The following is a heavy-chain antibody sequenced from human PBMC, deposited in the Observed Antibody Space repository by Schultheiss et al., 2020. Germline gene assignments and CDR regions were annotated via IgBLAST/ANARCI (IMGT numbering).Heavy chain of an antibody. CDR2: IYPGDSDT. CDR1: GYSFTSYW. D-gene: IGHD3-10*01. Sequence: GESLKISCKGSGYSFTSYWIGWVRQMPGKGLEWMGIIYPGDSDTRYSPSFQGQVTISADKSISTAYLQWSSLKASDTAMYYCARRFPRAGSYYNFLDYWGQGTLVNGYS. J-gene: IGHJ4*02. V-gene: IGHV5-51*01. CDR3: ARRFPRAGSYYNFLDY.